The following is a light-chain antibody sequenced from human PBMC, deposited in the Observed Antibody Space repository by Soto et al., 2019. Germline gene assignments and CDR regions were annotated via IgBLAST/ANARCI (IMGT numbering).Light chain of an antibody. Sequence: DIQMTQSPSTLSASVGDRVTITCRASQSISSWLAWYQQKPGKAPKLLIYDASSLESGVPSRFSGSGSGTEFTLTSSSLQPDDFATHYCQQYNSYSSGTFGPGTKVDIK. J-gene: IGKJ3*01. V-gene: IGKV1-5*01. CDR1: QSISSW. CDR3: QQYNSYSSGT. CDR2: DAS.